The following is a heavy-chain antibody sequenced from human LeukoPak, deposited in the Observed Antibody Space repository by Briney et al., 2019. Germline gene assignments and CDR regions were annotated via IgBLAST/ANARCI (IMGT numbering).Heavy chain of an antibody. CDR3: ATALPIFGVVTD. V-gene: IGHV1-24*01. J-gene: IGHJ4*02. D-gene: IGHD3-3*01. Sequence: ASVKVSCKVSGYTLTELSMHWVRQAPGKGLEWMGGFDPEDGETIYAQKFQGRVTMTEDTSTDTAYMELSSLRSEDTAVYYCATALPIFGVVTDWGQGTLVTVSS. CDR2: FDPEDGET. CDR1: GYTLTELS.